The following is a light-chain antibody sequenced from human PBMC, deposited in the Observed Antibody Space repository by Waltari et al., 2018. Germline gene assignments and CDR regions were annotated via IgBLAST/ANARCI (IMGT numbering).Light chain of an antibody. CDR2: LAS. J-gene: IGKJ1*01. V-gene: IGKV1-5*03. CDR1: ESISNW. Sequence: DIQMTQSPSTLSASLGDRVTITYRASESISNWLAWYQQKPGKAPKLLIHLASSLQSGVPSRFSGSRSARDFTLTISNLQPDDFATYYCQQYNIYPWTFGQGTKVEIK. CDR3: QQYNIYPWT.